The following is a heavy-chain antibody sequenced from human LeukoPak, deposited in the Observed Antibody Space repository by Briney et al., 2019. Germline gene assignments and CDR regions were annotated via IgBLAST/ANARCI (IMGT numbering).Heavy chain of an antibody. CDR3: ARDVFGARGVITYFDY. V-gene: IGHV3-21*01. Sequence: PGGSLRLSCAASGFTFNKYTMNWVRQAPGKGLEWVSSISSSTSYIYYADSVKGRFTISRDNAKNSLYLQMNSLRAEDTAVYFCARDVFGARGVITYFDYWDQGTLVTVSS. CDR1: GFTFNKYT. D-gene: IGHD3-10*01. J-gene: IGHJ4*02. CDR2: ISSSTSYI.